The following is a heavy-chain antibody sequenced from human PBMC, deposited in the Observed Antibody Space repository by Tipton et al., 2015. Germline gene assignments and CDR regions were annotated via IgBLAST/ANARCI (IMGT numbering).Heavy chain of an antibody. V-gene: IGHV4-38-2*02. CDR3: ARDLEHGMDV. J-gene: IGHJ6*02. Sequence: TLSLTCDVSGYSLSSGYYWGWIRQPPGKGLEWIGSIFHRGDTNYNPSLKSRVTISLDTSKNQFSLKMSSVTAADTAVYFCARDLEHGMDVWGQGTTVTVS. CDR1: GYSLSSGYY. CDR2: IFHRGDT.